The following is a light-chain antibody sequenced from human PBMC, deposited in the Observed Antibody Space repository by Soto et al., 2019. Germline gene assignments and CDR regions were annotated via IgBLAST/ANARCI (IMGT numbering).Light chain of an antibody. CDR3: SSYAGNSRYV. V-gene: IGLV2-8*01. CDR2: EVS. J-gene: IGLJ1*01. Sequence: QSALTQPASVSDSPGQSITISCTGTSSDVGGSNFVSWYQQHPGKPPKLIIYEVSKRPSGVPDRLSGFKYGNTASLTVSGLQAEDEADYYCSSYAGNSRYVFGTGTKVTVL. CDR1: SSDVGGSNF.